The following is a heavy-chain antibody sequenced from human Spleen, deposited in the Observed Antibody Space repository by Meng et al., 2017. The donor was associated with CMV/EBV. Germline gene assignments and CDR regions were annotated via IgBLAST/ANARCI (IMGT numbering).Heavy chain of an antibody. V-gene: IGHV3-11*01. CDR2: ISSSGSTI. CDR1: GFTFSDYY. CDR3: AKEGDIYGYGTGWFDP. D-gene: IGHD5-18*01. J-gene: IGHJ5*02. Sequence: GGSLRLSCAASGFTFSDYYMSWIRQAPGKGLEWVSYISSSGSTIYYAASVKGRFTISRDNAKNSLYLQMNSLRAEDTALYYCAKEGDIYGYGTGWFDPWGQGTLVTVSS.